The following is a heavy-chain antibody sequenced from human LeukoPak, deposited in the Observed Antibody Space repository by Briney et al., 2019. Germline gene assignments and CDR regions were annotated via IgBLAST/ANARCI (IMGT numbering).Heavy chain of an antibody. CDR3: AKGAIQLWGAGDWYFDL. CDR2: ISGSGGST. V-gene: IGHV3-23*01. CDR1: GFTFSSYA. D-gene: IGHD5-18*01. Sequence: GGSLRLSCAASGFTFSSYAMSWVRQAPGKGLEWVSAISGSGGSTYYADSVKGRSTISRDNSKNTLYLQMNSLRAEDTAVYYCAKGAIQLWGAGDWYFDLWGRGTLVTVSS. J-gene: IGHJ2*01.